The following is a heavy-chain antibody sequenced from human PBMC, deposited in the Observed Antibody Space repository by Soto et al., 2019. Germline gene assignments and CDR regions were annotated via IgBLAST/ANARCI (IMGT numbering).Heavy chain of an antibody. D-gene: IGHD4-17*01. CDR2: ISGSGGST. CDR1: GFTFSSYA. Sequence: GGSLRLSCAASGFTFSSYAMSWVRQAPGKGLEWVSAISGSGGSTYYADSVKGRFTISRDNSKNTLYLQMNSLRAEDTAVYYCAKDPTPYGDSNIYFDYWGQGTLVTVSS. V-gene: IGHV3-23*01. J-gene: IGHJ4*02. CDR3: AKDPTPYGDSNIYFDY.